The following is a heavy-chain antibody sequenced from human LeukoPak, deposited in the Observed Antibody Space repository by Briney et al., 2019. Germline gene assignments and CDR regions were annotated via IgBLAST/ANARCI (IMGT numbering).Heavy chain of an antibody. Sequence: GGSLRLSCAASGFTFSSYAMHWVRQAPGKGLEWVAVISYDGSNKYYADSVKGRFTISRDNSKNTLYLQMNSLRAEDTAVCYCARATVTTLADWFDPWGQGTMVTVSS. D-gene: IGHD4-17*01. V-gene: IGHV3-30-3*01. J-gene: IGHJ5*02. CDR1: GFTFSSYA. CDR3: ARATVTTLADWFDP. CDR2: ISYDGSNK.